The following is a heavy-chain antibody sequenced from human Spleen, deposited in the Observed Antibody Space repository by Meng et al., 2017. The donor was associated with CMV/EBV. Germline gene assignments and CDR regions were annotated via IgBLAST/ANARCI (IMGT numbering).Heavy chain of an antibody. D-gene: IGHD6-19*01. CDR1: GGSFSCYY. J-gene: IGHJ4*02. CDR2: INHSGST. Sequence: CSVYGGSFSCYYWSWIRQPPGKGLEWIGEINHSGSTNYIPSLKSRVTISVDTSKNQFSLKLSSVTAADTAVYYCARGLPYSSGWHLDDWGQGTLVTVSS. CDR3: ARGLPYSSGWHLDD. V-gene: IGHV4-34*01.